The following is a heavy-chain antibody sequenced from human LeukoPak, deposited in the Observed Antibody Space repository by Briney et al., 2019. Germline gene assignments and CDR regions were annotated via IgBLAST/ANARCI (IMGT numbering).Heavy chain of an antibody. Sequence: PSETLSLSCTVSGGSISSSSYYWGWLRQPPGKGLEWIGSIYYSGSTYYNPSLKGRVTISVDTSKNQFSLKLSPVTAADTAVYYCARLYSGSYWALPPHMDVWGKGTSGTVSS. D-gene: IGHD1-26*01. CDR1: GGSISSSSYY. CDR3: ARLYSGSYWALPPHMDV. J-gene: IGHJ6*03. CDR2: IYYSGST. V-gene: IGHV4-39*01.